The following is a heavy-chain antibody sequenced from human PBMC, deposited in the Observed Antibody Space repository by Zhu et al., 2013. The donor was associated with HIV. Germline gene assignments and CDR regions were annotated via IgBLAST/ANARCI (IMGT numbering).Heavy chain of an antibody. CDR1: GYTFTSYY. J-gene: IGHJ4*02. CDR2: INPSGGST. Sequence: QVQLVQSGAEVKKPGASVKVSCKASGYTFTSYYMHWVRQAPGQGLEWMGIINPSGGSTSYAQKFQGRVTMTRDTSTSTVYMELSSLRSEDTAVYYCARGRSSGWTRYYFDYWGQGPWSPSPQ. V-gene: IGHV1-46*01. CDR3: ARGRSSGWTRYYFDY. D-gene: IGHD6-19*01.